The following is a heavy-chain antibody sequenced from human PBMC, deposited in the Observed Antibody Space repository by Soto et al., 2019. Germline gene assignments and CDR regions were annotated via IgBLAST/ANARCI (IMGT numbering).Heavy chain of an antibody. V-gene: IGHV1-2*02. CDR1: GYPVTAYY. Sequence: QLHLVQSGAVVKKPGASVTVSCSASGYPVTAYYMHWVRQAPGRGLGWMGGINPATGAATYTQTFQGRVTLTMDTSTSTVFMELSGLTSEDTDVFYCARGGGVGVAGSAAFDMWGQGTLVTVSS. CDR2: INPATGAA. J-gene: IGHJ3*02. CDR3: ARGGGVGVAGSAAFDM. D-gene: IGHD3-3*01.